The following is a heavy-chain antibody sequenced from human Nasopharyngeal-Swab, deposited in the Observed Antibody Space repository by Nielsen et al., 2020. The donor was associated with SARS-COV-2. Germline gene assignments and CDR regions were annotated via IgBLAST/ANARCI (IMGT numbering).Heavy chain of an antibody. V-gene: IGHV4-34*01. J-gene: IGHJ6*02. D-gene: IGHD3-22*01. CDR3: ARGTVYYYDSSGYYYYYYYGMDV. CDR2: INHSGST. Sequence: WIRQPPGKGLEWIGEINHSGSTNYNPSLKSRVTISVDTSKNQFSLKLSCVTAADTAVYYCARGTVYYYDSSGYYYYYYYGMDVWGQGTTVTVS.